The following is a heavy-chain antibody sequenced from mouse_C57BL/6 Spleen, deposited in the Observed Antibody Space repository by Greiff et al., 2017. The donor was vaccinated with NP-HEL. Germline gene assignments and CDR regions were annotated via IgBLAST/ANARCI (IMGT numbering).Heavy chain of an antibody. CDR1: GYTFTSYW. CDR2: IHPNSGST. CDR3: GRYHYDYDVWYAMGY. V-gene: IGHV1-64*01. D-gene: IGHD2-4*01. Sequence: QVQLQQPGAELVKPGASVKLSCKASGYTFTSYWMHWVKQRPGQGLEWIGMIHPNSGSTNYNEKFKSKATLTVDKSSSTAYMQLSSLTSGDSAVYYFGRYHYDYDVWYAMGYWGQGTSVTVSS. J-gene: IGHJ4*01.